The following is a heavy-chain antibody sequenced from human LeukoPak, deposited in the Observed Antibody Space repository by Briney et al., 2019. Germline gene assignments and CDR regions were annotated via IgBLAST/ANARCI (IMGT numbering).Heavy chain of an antibody. J-gene: IGHJ4*02. V-gene: IGHV3-23*01. CDR1: GFTFSTYA. CDR3: ARQIVGVRTLDS. D-gene: IGHD1-26*01. Sequence: PGGSLRLSCAASGFTFSTYAMSWVRQAPGKGLEWVSVISGTGGTIYYADSVKGRFTISRDNSKSTLYLQMSSLRAEDTAVYYCARQIVGVRTLDSWGQGTLVTVSS. CDR2: ISGTGGTI.